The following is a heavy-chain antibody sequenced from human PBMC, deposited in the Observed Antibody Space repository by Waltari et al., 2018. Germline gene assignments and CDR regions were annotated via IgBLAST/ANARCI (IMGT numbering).Heavy chain of an antibody. CDR1: GYTSTTHD. CDR2: MNPSSGHT. D-gene: IGHD2-15*01. CDR3: ARLRAGAATPYNWYYP. Sequence: QVQLVQSGAAVRKPGASVKVSCKASGYTSTTHDINRVRQAAGHGLEWMGWMNPSSGHTDYAQNFQGRVTMTRDTSISTAYMELTGLTSEDTAVYYCARLRAGAATPYNWYYPWGQGTPVTVSS. V-gene: IGHV1-8*01. J-gene: IGHJ5*02.